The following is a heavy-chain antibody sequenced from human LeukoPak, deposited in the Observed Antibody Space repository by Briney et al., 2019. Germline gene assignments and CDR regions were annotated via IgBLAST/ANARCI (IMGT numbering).Heavy chain of an antibody. J-gene: IGHJ6*04. CDR3: ANQPYCFGSGSYPGMDL. Sequence: PGRSLRLSCAASGFTFSSYGMHWVRQAPGKGLEWVAVISYDGSNKYYADSVKGRFTISRDNSKNTLYLQMNSLRAEDTAVYYCANQPYCFGSGSYPGMDLWGKGTTVTVSS. D-gene: IGHD3-10*01. CDR1: GFTFSSYG. CDR2: ISYDGSNK. V-gene: IGHV3-30*18.